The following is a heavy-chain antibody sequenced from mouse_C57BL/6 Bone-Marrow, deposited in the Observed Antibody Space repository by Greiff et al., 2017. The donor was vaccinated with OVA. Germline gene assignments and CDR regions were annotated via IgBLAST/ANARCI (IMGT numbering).Heavy chain of an antibody. CDR1: GYTFTDYE. CDR2: IDPETCGT. V-gene: IGHV1-23*01. D-gene: IGHD1-1*01. Sequence: QVQLQQSGAELVRPGASVKLSCKASGYTFTDYEMHWVKQTPVHGLEWIGAIDPETCGTAYNQKFKGKATLTADKSSSTAYMELRSLTSEDSAVYYCTRRYYGGGYFDVWGTGTTVTVSS. J-gene: IGHJ1*03. CDR3: TRRYYGGGYFDV.